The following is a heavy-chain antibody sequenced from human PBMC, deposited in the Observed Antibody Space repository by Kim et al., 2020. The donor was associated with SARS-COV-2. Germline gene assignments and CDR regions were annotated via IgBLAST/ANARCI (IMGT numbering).Heavy chain of an antibody. Sequence: SETLSLTCTVSGGSISSGGYYWSWIRQHPGKGLEWIGYIYYSGSTYYNPSLKSRVTISVDTSKNQFSLKLSSVTAADTAVYYCARDGGVTYSSSWYSYYYGMDVWGQGTTVTVSS. V-gene: IGHV4-31*03. CDR1: GGSISSGGYY. D-gene: IGHD6-13*01. CDR3: ARDGGVTYSSSWYSYYYGMDV. J-gene: IGHJ6*02. CDR2: IYYSGST.